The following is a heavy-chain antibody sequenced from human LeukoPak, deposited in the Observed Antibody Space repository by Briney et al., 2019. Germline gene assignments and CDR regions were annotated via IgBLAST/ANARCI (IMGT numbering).Heavy chain of an antibody. D-gene: IGHD3-10*01. Sequence: GGSLRLSCAASGFTFSSYAMHWVRQAPGKGLEWVAVISYDGSNKYYADSVKGRFTISRDNSKNTLYLQMNSLRAEDTAVYYCARGPDRYYYGSGTGYWGQGTLVTVSS. CDR1: GFTFSSYA. CDR3: ARGPDRYYYGSGTGY. CDR2: ISYDGSNK. J-gene: IGHJ4*02. V-gene: IGHV3-30-3*01.